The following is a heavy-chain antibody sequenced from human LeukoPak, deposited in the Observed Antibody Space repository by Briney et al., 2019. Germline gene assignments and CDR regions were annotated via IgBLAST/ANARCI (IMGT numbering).Heavy chain of an antibody. D-gene: IGHD6-19*01. CDR1: GYSISSDYY. Sequence: SETLSLTCTVSGYSISSDYYWGWVRQPPGKGLEWIGSIYHSGSTYYNPSLKSRATISVDTSKNQFSLKLTSVTAADTAVYYCAKGAGPPWFDPWGQGTLVTVSS. V-gene: IGHV4-38-2*02. CDR2: IYHSGST. CDR3: AKGAGPPWFDP. J-gene: IGHJ5*02.